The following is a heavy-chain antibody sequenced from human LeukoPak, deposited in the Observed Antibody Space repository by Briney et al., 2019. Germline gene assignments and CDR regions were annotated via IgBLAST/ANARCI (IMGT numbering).Heavy chain of an antibody. CDR1: GFTFSSYA. V-gene: IGHV3-23*01. D-gene: IGHD2-21*01. J-gene: IGHJ4*02. CDR3: AKFLPTHIVVANYYFDY. CDR2: ISGSGGST. Sequence: GGSLRLSCAASGFTFSSYAMSWVRQAPGKGLEWVSAISGSGGSTYYADSVKGRFTISRDNSKNTLYLQMNSLRAEDTAVYYCAKFLPTHIVVANYYFDYWGQGTLATASS.